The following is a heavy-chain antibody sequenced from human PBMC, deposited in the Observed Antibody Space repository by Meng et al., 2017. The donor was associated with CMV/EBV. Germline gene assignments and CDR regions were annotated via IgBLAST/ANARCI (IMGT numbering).Heavy chain of an antibody. Sequence: GESLKISCAASGFTFSSYAMHWVRQAPGKGLEWVAFIRYDGSNKYYADSVKGRFTISRDNSKNTLYLQMNSLRAEDTAVYYCALGGAGTNIYYYGMDVWGQGTTVTVSS. CDR3: ALGGAGTNIYYYGMDV. CDR2: IRYDGSNK. V-gene: IGHV3-30*02. CDR1: GFTFSSYA. D-gene: IGHD1-7*01. J-gene: IGHJ6*02.